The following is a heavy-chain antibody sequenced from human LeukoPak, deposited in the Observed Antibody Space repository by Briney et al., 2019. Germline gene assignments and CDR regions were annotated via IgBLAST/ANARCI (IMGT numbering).Heavy chain of an antibody. CDR3: ARVTGDSSGYYPGGDYYYYYYMDV. V-gene: IGHV4-38-2*02. CDR2: IYHSGST. D-gene: IGHD3-22*01. J-gene: IGHJ6*03. Sequence: SETLSLTCTVSGYSISSGYYWGWIRQPPGKGLEWIGSIYHSGSTYYNPSLKSRVTISVDTSKNQFSLKLSSVTAADTAVYYCARVTGDSSGYYPGGDYYYYYYMDVWGKGTTVTVSS. CDR1: GYSISSGYY.